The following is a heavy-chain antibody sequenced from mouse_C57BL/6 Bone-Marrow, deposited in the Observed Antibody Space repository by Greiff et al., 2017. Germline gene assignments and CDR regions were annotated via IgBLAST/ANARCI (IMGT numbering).Heavy chain of an antibody. Sequence: VQLQQPGAELVMPVASVKLSCKASGYPFTSHWMHWLKQRPGQGLEWIGEIDPSDSFTNYNQTFRGKSTLTVDKSSSTAYMQLSSLTSEDSAVYYCARRRFPYYFDYWGQGTTLTVSS. CDR3: ARRRFPYYFDY. CDR1: GYPFTSHW. J-gene: IGHJ2*01. V-gene: IGHV1-69*01. CDR2: IDPSDSFT.